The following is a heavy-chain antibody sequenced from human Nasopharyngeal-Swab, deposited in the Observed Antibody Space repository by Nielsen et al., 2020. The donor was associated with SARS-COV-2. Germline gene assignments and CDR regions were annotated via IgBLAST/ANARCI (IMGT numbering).Heavy chain of an antibody. CDR3: TTDLRYYDSSGTIDY. D-gene: IGHD3-22*01. J-gene: IGHJ4*02. CDR1: GFTFSNAW. V-gene: IGHV3-15*01. CDR2: IKSKTDGGTT. Sequence: LSLTCAASGFTFSNAWMSWVRQAPGKGLEWVGRIKSKTDGGTTDYAAPVKGRFTISRDDSKNTLYLQMNSLKTEDTAVYYCTTDLRYYDSSGTIDYWGQGTLVTVSS.